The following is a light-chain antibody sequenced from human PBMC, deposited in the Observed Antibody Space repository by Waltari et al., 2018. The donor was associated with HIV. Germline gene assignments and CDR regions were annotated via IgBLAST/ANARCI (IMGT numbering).Light chain of an antibody. Sequence: QSVLTQPASVSGSPGQSITISCTGTSSDVGGYNYVSWYQQHPGKAPKLMIYEVSNRPSGVTKRVSGSKSGNTASLTISGLQAEDEADYYCSSYTSSSTPHVVFGGGTKLTVL. J-gene: IGLJ2*01. CDR3: SSYTSSSTPHVV. CDR1: SSDVGGYNY. CDR2: EVS. V-gene: IGLV2-14*01.